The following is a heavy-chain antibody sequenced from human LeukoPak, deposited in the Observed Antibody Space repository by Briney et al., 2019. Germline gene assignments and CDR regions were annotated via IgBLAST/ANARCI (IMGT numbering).Heavy chain of an antibody. V-gene: IGHV1-69*13. D-gene: IGHD6-19*01. CDR1: GGTFSSYA. CDR3: ARDRVAGTGRRAFDY. J-gene: IGHJ4*02. Sequence: GASVKVSCKASGGTFSSYAISWVRQAPGQGLEWMGGIIPIFGTANYAQKFQGRVTITADESTSTAYMELSSLRSEDTAVYYRARDRVAGTGRRAFDYWGQGTLVTVSS. CDR2: IIPIFGTA.